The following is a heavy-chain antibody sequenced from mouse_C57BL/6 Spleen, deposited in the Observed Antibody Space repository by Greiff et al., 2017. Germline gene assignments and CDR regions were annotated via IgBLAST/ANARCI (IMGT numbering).Heavy chain of an antibody. D-gene: IGHD1-1*01. CDR2: INPNNGGN. V-gene: IGHV1-26*01. CDR3: ARYYGSSYAMDY. J-gene: IGHJ4*01. Sequence: EVQLQQSGPELVKPGASVKISCKVSGYTFTDYYLNWVKQSHGKSLEWIGDINPNNGGNSYNQKFKGKATLTVDKSSSTAYMELRSLTSEDSAVYYCARYYGSSYAMDYWGQGTSVTVSS. CDR1: GYTFTDYY.